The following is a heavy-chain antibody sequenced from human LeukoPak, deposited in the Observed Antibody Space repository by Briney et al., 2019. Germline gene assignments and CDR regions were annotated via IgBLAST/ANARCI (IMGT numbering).Heavy chain of an antibody. V-gene: IGHV3-13*01. Sequence: GGSLRLSCAASGFTFSSYDMHCVRQATGKGLEWVSAIGTAGDTYYPGSVKGRFTISRENAKNSLYLQMNTLRAGDTAVYYCARDSRGSESYDYYFDYWGQGTLVTVSS. CDR2: IGTAGDT. CDR3: ARDSRGSESYDYYFDY. D-gene: IGHD3-10*01. J-gene: IGHJ4*02. CDR1: GFTFSSYD.